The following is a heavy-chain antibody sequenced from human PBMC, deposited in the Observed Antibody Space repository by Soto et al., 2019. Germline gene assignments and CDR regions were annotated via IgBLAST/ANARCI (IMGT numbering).Heavy chain of an antibody. CDR3: AKFSYWAVRGVFFDY. Sequence: GGSLRLSCAASGFTFSSYAMSWVRQAPGKGLEWVSAISGSGGSTYYADSVKGRFTTSRDNSKNTLYLQMNSLSAEDTAVYYCAKFSYWAVRGVFFDYWGQGTLVTVSS. J-gene: IGHJ4*02. D-gene: IGHD3-10*01. V-gene: IGHV3-23*01. CDR1: GFTFSSYA. CDR2: ISGSGGST.